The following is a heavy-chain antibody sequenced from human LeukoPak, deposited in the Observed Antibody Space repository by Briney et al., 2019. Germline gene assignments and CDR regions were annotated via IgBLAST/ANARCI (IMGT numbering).Heavy chain of an antibody. CDR3: ARDVTSPEILWFGSNWFDP. CDR2: IKQDGNEK. Sequence: GGSLRLSCAASGFTFSNFWMTWVRQAPGKGLEWVANIKQDGNEKNYVDSVKGRFTISRDNSKNTLYLQMNSLRAEDTAVYYCARDVTSPEILWFGSNWFDPWGQGTLVTASS. CDR1: GFTFSNFW. J-gene: IGHJ5*02. D-gene: IGHD3-10*01. V-gene: IGHV3-7*01.